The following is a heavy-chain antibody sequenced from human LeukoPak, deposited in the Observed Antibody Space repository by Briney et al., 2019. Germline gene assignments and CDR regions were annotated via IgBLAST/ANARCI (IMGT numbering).Heavy chain of an antibody. CDR2: IYPGDSDT. Sequence: GESLKISCKGSGYSFTSYWIGWERQMPGKGLEWMGIIYPGDSDTRYSPSFQGQVTTSADKSISTACLQWSSLKASDTAMYYCARMSVWGSYRYTPLGYWGQGTLVTVSS. J-gene: IGHJ4*02. D-gene: IGHD3-16*02. CDR3: ARMSVWGSYRYTPLGY. V-gene: IGHV5-51*01. CDR1: GYSFTSYW.